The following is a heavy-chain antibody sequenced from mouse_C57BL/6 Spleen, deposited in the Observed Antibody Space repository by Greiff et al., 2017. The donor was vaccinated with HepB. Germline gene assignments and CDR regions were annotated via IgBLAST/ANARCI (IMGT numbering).Heavy chain of an antibody. CDR3: ARDYGSPYYAMDY. CDR1: GYTFTSYG. CDR2: IYPRSGNT. D-gene: IGHD1-1*01. Sequence: QVQLQQSGAELARPGASVKLSCKASGYTFTSYGISWVKQSTGQGLEWIGEIYPRSGNTYYNEKFKGKATLTADKSSSTEYMELRSLTSEDSAVYFCARDYGSPYYAMDYWGQGTSVTVSS. J-gene: IGHJ4*01. V-gene: IGHV1-81*01.